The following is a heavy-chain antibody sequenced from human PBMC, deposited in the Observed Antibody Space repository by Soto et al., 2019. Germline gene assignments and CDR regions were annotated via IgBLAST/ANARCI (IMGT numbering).Heavy chain of an antibody. CDR3: VKGGHTSRYHFDY. CDR1: GFIFSDYA. Sequence: PGGALRLSCSASGFIFSDYAMHCVRQAPGKGLKYVSAVSGDGISTFYAASVSGTFTISRDNSKNTLYLQMTSLRVYYTFVYYCVKGGHTSRYHFDYWGQGTQVTVSS. D-gene: IGHD3-16*02. V-gene: IGHV3-64D*08. CDR2: VSGDGIST. J-gene: IGHJ4*02.